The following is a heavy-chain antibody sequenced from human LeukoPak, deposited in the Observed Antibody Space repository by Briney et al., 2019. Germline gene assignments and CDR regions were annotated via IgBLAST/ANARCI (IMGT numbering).Heavy chain of an antibody. Sequence: SVKVSCTASGGTFSNYALSWVRQAPGQGLEWMGGIIPIFGTTSYAQKFQGRVTITTDESTGTAYMELISLRSEDTAVYYCARDRATTVTKSFAFDIWGQGTMVTVSS. CDR1: GGTFSNYA. CDR3: ARDRATTVTKSFAFDI. D-gene: IGHD4-17*01. CDR2: IIPIFGTT. V-gene: IGHV1-69*05. J-gene: IGHJ3*02.